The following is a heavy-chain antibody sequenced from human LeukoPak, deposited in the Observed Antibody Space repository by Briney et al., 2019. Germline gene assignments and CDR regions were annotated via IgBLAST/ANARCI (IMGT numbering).Heavy chain of an antibody. V-gene: IGHV3-30*02. Sequence: GGSLRLSCAASGFSFSSYGMHWVRQAPGKGLEWVAFIRYDGHNKYSAVSVKGRLTISRDNLKNTLSLQMNSLRLEDTAVYYCAKDIAPIVVSLGGGGFDYWGQGTLVTVSS. D-gene: IGHD2-2*01. CDR1: GFSFSSYG. J-gene: IGHJ4*02. CDR3: AKDIAPIVVSLGGGGFDY. CDR2: IRYDGHNK.